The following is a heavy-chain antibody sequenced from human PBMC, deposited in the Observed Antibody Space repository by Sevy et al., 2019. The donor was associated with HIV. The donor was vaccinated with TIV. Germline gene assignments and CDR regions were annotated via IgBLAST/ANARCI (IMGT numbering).Heavy chain of an antibody. CDR2: INHSGST. CDR1: GGSFSGYY. Sequence: SETLSLICAVYGGSFSGYYWSWIRQPPGKGLAWIGEINHSGSTNYNPSLKSRVTISVDTSKNQFSLKLSSVTAADTAVYYCARVLRSERRYYFDYWGQGTLVTVSS. CDR3: ARVLRSERRYYFDY. D-gene: IGHD1-1*01. V-gene: IGHV4-34*01. J-gene: IGHJ4*02.